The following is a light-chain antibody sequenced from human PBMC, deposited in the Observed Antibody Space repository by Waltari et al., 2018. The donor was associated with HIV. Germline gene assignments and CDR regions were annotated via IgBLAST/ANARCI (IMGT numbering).Light chain of an antibody. J-gene: IGLJ2*01. CDR3: SSYAGSNNVL. CDR2: EVT. V-gene: IGLV2-8*01. CDR1: SSDVGGYNS. Sequence: QSALTQPPSASGSPGQSVAISCTGTSSDVGGYNSVSWYQHHPGKAPQLMIYEVTKRPSGVPDRFSGSKSGNTASLTVSGLQAEDEADYYCSSYAGSNNVLFGGGTKLTVL.